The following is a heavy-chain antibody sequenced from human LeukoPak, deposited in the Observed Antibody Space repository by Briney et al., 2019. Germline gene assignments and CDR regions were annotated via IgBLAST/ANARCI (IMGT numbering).Heavy chain of an antibody. CDR1: GFTFSSYG. CDR3: AKDWSSGVSGYLISFDL. D-gene: IGHD3-22*01. V-gene: IGHV3-33*06. Sequence: GGSLRLSCAASGFTFSSYGMHWVRQAPGKGLEWVAVIWYDGSNKYSADSVKGRFTISRDNSKNTLFLQANSLRAEDTAVYYCAKDWSSGVSGYLISFDLWGQGTLVTVSS. CDR2: IWYDGSNK. J-gene: IGHJ4*02.